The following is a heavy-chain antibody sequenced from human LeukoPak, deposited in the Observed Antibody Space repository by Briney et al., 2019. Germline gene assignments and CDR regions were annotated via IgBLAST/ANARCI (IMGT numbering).Heavy chain of an antibody. Sequence: GGSLRLSCVVSGFPFNNYWMSWVRQAPGKGLEWVANINQDGSVKYYVDTMKGRFTISKDNAKNSLFLQMDSLRVEDTAVYYCVRLSYVTAFLLWGQGTMVTVSS. CDR3: VRLSYVTAFLL. V-gene: IGHV3-7*01. J-gene: IGHJ3*01. D-gene: IGHD2-21*02. CDR1: GFPFNNYW. CDR2: INQDGSVK.